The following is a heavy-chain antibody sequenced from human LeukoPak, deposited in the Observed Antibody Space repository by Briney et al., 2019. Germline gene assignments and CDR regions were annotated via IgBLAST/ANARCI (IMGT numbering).Heavy chain of an antibody. Sequence: TSETLSLTCTVSGGSISSSSYYWGWIRQPPGKGLEWIGSIYYSGSTYYNPSLKSRVTISVDTSKNQFSLKLSSVTAADTAVYYCARHLKFSPFGELLSISNWFDPWGQGTLVTVSS. CDR2: IYYSGST. CDR1: GGSISSSSYY. J-gene: IGHJ5*02. V-gene: IGHV4-39*01. D-gene: IGHD3-10*01. CDR3: ARHLKFSPFGELLSISNWFDP.